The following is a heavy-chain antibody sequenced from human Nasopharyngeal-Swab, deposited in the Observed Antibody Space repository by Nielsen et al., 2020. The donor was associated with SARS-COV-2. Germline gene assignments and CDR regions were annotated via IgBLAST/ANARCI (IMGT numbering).Heavy chain of an antibody. CDR3: ARAPVLRYFDWLKDYYGTDV. V-gene: IGHV4-61*01. J-gene: IGHJ6*02. CDR2: IYYSGST. CDR1: GGSVSSGSYY. Sequence: SETLSLTCTVSGGSVSSGSYYWSWIRQPPGKGLEWIGYIYYSGSTNYNPSLKSRVTISVDTSKNQFSLKLSSVTAADTAVYYCARAPVLRYFDWLKDYYGTDVWGQGTTVTVSS. D-gene: IGHD3-9*01.